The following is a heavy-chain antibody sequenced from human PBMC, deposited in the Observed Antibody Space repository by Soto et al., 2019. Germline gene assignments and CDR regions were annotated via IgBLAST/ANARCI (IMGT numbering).Heavy chain of an antibody. CDR1: GYTFTDYG. J-gene: IGHJ4*02. V-gene: IGHV1-18*01. Sequence: QVQLVQSGPEVKKPGASVKVSCKTSGYTFTDYGISWVRQAPGQGLDWMGWISTSKGNTNYAQKFQGRVTMTTDTPTSTGYMELRSLRSDDTAVYYCATRSPAFDYWGQGTLVTVSS. CDR2: ISTSKGNT. CDR3: ATRSPAFDY.